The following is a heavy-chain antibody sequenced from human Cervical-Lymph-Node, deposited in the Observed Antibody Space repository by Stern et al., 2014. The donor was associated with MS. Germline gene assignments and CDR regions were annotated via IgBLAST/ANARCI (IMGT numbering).Heavy chain of an antibody. CDR2: IYPRDSDT. CDR1: GYDFTNYW. Sequence: EDQLVESGAEVKKPGESLKISCKVSGYDFTNYWINWVRQMPGKGLEWMGIIYPRDSDTRYSPSFQGQVTISADKSFSTAYLQWSSLKASDTAMYFCARQPSLVAATRGLDYWGQGSLVTVSS. J-gene: IGHJ4*02. V-gene: IGHV5-51*01. CDR3: ARQPSLVAATRGLDY. D-gene: IGHD2-15*01.